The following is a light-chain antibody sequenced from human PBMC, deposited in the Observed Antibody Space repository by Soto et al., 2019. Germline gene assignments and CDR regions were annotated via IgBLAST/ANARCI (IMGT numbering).Light chain of an antibody. J-gene: IGKJ2*01. CDR3: QQYGSSPYT. CDR2: GAS. CDR1: QSVSSSY. Sequence: EIVLTQSPGTLSLSPGERATLSCRASQSVSSSYLAWYQQKPGQAPRLLIYGASSRATGIPDRFSGSGSGTDFTLTISRLEPEDVAVDYWQQYGSSPYTFGQGTKLEIK. V-gene: IGKV3-20*01.